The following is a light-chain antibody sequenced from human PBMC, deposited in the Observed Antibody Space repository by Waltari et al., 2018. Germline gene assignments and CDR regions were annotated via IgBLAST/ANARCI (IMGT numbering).Light chain of an antibody. CDR2: DAS. Sequence: DIQMTQSPSSLSASVGDRVTITCQASQDISNYLNWYQQKPGKAPKHLIYDASNLETGVPSRFSGSETGTDCTCTISSLQPEDIATYYCQQYDNRPPLTFGGGTKVEIK. V-gene: IGKV1-33*01. J-gene: IGKJ4*01. CDR1: QDISNY. CDR3: QQYDNRPPLT.